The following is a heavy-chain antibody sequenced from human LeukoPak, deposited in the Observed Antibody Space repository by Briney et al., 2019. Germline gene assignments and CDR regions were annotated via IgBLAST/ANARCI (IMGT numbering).Heavy chain of an antibody. CDR3: TTWGPLWFEELPDYFDY. V-gene: IGHV3-15*01. D-gene: IGHD3-10*01. CDR2: IKSKTDGGTT. J-gene: IGHJ4*02. Sequence: GGSLRLSCAASGFTFSNAWMSWVRQAPGKGLEWVGRIKSKTDGGTTDYAAPVKGRFTISRDDSKNTLYLQMNSLKTEDTAVYYCTTWGPLWFEELPDYFDYWGQGTLVTVSS. CDR1: GFTFSNAW.